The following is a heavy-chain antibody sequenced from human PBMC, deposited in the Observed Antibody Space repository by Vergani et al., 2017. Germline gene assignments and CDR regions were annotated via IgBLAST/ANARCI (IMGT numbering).Heavy chain of an antibody. J-gene: IGHJ6*02. V-gene: IGHV4-30-4*01. CDR1: GGSISSGDYY. Sequence: QVQLQESGPGLVKPSQTPSLTCTVPGGSISSGDYYWSWIRQPPGKGLEWTGYIYYSGSTYYNPFLKSRVTISVDTSKNQFSLKLISVTAADTAVYYCARNSGYDYYYYCGMDVWGQGTTVTVSS. CDR2: IYYSGST. D-gene: IGHD5-12*01. CDR3: ARNSGYDYYYYCGMDV.